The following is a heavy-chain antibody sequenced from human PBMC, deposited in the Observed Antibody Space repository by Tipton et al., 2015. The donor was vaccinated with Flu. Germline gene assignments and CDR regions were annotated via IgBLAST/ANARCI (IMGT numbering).Heavy chain of an antibody. J-gene: IGHJ4*02. CDR3: ARDSTLPGIAVAGNFDY. CDR2: TYYRSKWYN. CDR1: GDSVSSNSAA. Sequence: LSLTCAISGDSVSSNSAAWNWIRPSPSRGLEWLGRTYYRSKWYNDYAVSVKSRITINPDTSKNQFSLQLNSVTPEDTAVYYCARDSTLPGIAVAGNFDYWGQGTLVTVSS. D-gene: IGHD6-19*01. V-gene: IGHV6-1*01.